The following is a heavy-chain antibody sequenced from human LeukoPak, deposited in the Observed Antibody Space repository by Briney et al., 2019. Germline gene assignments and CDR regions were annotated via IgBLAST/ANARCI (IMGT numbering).Heavy chain of an antibody. CDR1: GGSISSSSYY. J-gene: IGHJ4*02. Sequence: SETLSLTCTVSGGSISSSSYYWGWIRQPPGKGLEWMGYIYNDGRTNYNPSLKSRVTMSVDTSKNQFSLKLSSVTVADTAVYYCARVRLSGTYENDYWGQGTLVTVSS. CDR3: ARVRLSGTYENDY. D-gene: IGHD1-26*01. CDR2: IYNDGRT. V-gene: IGHV4-61*05.